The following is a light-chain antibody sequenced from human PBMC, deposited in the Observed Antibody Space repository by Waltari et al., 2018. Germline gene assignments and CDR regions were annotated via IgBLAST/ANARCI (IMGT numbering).Light chain of an antibody. V-gene: IGKV3-20*01. CDR3: QNHERLPAT. J-gene: IGKJ1*01. CDR2: AGS. Sequence: VLTQSPGTLSLSTGERATLSCRASQSISKYLVWYQQRPGHAPRLLIYAGSTRAAGIPDRFSGSGYGTDFTLTISRLEPEDFAMYYCQNHERLPATFVQGTKVEFK. CDR1: QSISKY.